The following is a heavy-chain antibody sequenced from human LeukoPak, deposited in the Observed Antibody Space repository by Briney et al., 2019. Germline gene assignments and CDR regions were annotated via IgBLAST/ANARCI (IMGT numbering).Heavy chain of an antibody. CDR3: ARFAYRESYWFVP. V-gene: IGHV4-4*07. D-gene: IGHD4-11*01. J-gene: IGHJ5*02. CDR1: GGSINSYY. Sequence: SETLSLTCTVSGGSINSYYWSWIRQPAGKGLEWIGRISTSGSTNYNPSLNSRVTMSVDTSKNQFSLKLKSVTAADTAVYYCARFAYRESYWFVPWGQGTLVTVSS. CDR2: ISTSGST.